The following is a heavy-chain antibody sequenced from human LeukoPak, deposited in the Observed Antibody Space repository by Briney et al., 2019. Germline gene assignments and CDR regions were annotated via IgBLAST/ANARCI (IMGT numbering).Heavy chain of an antibody. CDR2: ISGSGGST. Sequence: PGGSLRLSCAPSGFTFSSYWMHWVRQAPGKGLEWVSAISGSGGSTYYADSVKGRFTISRDNSKNTLYLQMNSLRAEDTAVYYCAKANTGGSSWYYLSWGQGTLVTVSS. D-gene: IGHD6-13*01. V-gene: IGHV3-23*01. CDR3: AKANTGGSSWYYLS. J-gene: IGHJ4*02. CDR1: GFTFSSYW.